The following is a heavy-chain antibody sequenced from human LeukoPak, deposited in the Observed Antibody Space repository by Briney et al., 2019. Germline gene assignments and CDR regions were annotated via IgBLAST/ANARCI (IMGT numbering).Heavy chain of an antibody. CDR3: ARAGPYCSSTSCYPSWFDP. J-gene: IGHJ5*02. V-gene: IGHV4-34*01. Sequence: PSETLSLTCAVYGGSFSGYYWSWIRQPPGKGLEWIGEINHSGSTNYNPSLKSRVTISVDTSKNQFSLKLSSVTAADTAVYYCARAGPYCSSTSCYPSWFDPWGQGTLVIVSS. CDR2: INHSGST. CDR1: GGSFSGYY. D-gene: IGHD2-2*01.